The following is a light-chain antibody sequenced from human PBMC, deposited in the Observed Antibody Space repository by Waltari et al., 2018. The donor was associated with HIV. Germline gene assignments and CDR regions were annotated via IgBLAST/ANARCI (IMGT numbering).Light chain of an antibody. CDR1: QSISNS. CDR2: KAS. J-gene: IGKJ3*01. Sequence: DIQMTQSPSTLSASVGDRVTITCRASQSISNSLAWYQQKPGKAPKLLIYKASSLESGVPSRFSGSGSGTEFTLTISSLQPDDFATYYCQQYSSYVTFGPGTKVDIK. V-gene: IGKV1-5*03. CDR3: QQYSSYVT.